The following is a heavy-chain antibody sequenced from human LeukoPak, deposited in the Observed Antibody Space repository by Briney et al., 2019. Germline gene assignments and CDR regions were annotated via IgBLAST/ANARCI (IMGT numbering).Heavy chain of an antibody. V-gene: IGHV1-8*01. D-gene: IGHD3-9*01. J-gene: IGHJ5*02. CDR1: GYTFTSYD. Sequence: ASVKVSCKASGYTFTSYDINWVRQATGQGLEWMGWMNPNSGNTGYAQKFQGRVTMIRNTSISTAYMELSSLRSEDTAVYYCARGGVLDYDILTKFDPWGQGTLVTVPS. CDR3: ARGGVLDYDILTKFDP. CDR2: MNPNSGNT.